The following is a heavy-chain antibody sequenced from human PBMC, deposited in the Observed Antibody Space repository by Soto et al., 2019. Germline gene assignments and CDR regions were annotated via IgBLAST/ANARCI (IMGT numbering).Heavy chain of an antibody. D-gene: IGHD6-13*01. CDR3: ARSSSWEVNWFDP. Sequence: PSETLSLTCTVSGGSISSGGYYLSWIRQHPGKGLEWIGYIYYSGSTYYNPSLKSRVTISVDTSKNQFSLKLSSVTAADTAVYYCARSSSWEVNWFDPWGQGTLVTVSS. J-gene: IGHJ5*02. CDR1: GGSISSGGYY. CDR2: IYYSGST. V-gene: IGHV4-31*03.